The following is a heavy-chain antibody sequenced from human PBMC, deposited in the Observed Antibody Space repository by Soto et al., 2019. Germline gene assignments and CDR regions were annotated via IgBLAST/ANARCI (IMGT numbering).Heavy chain of an antibody. CDR1: GFTFSGSA. V-gene: IGHV3-73*01. D-gene: IGHD1-20*01. CDR2: IRSKANRYAT. Sequence: GGSLRLSCAASGFTFSGSAMHWVRQASGKGLEWVGRIRSKANRYATAYAASVKGRFTISRDDSKNTTYLQMNSLKTDDTAVYYCTRLPNWNHPFDSWGQGTLVTVSS. CDR3: TRLPNWNHPFDS. J-gene: IGHJ4*02.